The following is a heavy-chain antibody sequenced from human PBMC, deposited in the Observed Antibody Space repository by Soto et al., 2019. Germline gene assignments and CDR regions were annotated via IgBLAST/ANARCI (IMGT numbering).Heavy chain of an antibody. CDR3: ARDLASRRVVVAARWFDP. V-gene: IGHV1-3*01. CDR2: INAGNGNT. Sequence: ASVKVSCKASGYTFTSYAMHWVRQAPGQRLEWMGWINAGNGNTKYSQKFQGRVTITRDTSASTAYMELSSLRSEDTAVYYCARDLASRRVVVAARWFDPWGQGTLVTVSS. D-gene: IGHD2-15*01. J-gene: IGHJ5*02. CDR1: GYTFTSYA.